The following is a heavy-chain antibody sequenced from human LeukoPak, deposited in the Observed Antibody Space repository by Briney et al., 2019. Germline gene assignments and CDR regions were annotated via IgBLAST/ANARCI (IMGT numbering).Heavy chain of an antibody. CDR1: GFTFSSYG. D-gene: IGHD5-18*01. Sequence: GGSLRLSCAASGFTFSSYGMHWVRQAPGKGLEWVAVISYDGSNKYYADPLKGRFTISRDNSKNTLYLPMNSLRAEDTAVYYCAKDSTGYSYRPEDYWGQGTLVTVSS. CDR3: AKDSTGYSYRPEDY. J-gene: IGHJ4*02. V-gene: IGHV3-30*18. CDR2: ISYDGSNK.